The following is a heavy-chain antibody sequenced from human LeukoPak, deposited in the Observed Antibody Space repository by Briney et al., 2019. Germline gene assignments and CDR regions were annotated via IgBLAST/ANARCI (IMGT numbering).Heavy chain of an antibody. CDR1: GFTFSSYS. Sequence: GGSLRLSCAASGFTFSSYSMNWVRQALGKGLEWVSYISSSSSTIYYADSVKGRFTISRDNAKNSLYLQMNSLRDEDTAVYYCARDPYDYGDTYFDYWGQGTLVTVSS. V-gene: IGHV3-48*02. D-gene: IGHD4-17*01. J-gene: IGHJ4*02. CDR2: ISSSSSTI. CDR3: ARDPYDYGDTYFDY.